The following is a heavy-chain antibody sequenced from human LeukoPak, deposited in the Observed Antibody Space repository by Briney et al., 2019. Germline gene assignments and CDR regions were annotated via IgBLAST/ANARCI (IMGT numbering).Heavy chain of an antibody. CDR2: IYTSGST. V-gene: IGHV4-4*07. CDR3: ARDILDSKISGSYRADY. J-gene: IGHJ4*02. D-gene: IGHD1-26*01. Sequence: SETLSLTCTVSGGSISSYYWSWIRQPPGKGLEWIGRIYTSGSTNYNPSLKSRVTMSVDTSKNQFSLKLSSVTAADTAVYYCARDILDSKISGSYRADYWGQGTLVTVSS. CDR1: GGSISSYY.